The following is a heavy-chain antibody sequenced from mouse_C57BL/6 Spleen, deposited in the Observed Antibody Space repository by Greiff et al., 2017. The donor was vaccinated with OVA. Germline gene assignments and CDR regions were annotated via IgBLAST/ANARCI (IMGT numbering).Heavy chain of an antibody. CDR2: IYPGDGDT. V-gene: IGHV1-82*01. J-gene: IGHJ4*01. Sequence: VKLMESGPELVKPGASVKISCKASGYAFSSSWMNWVKQRPGKGLEWIGRIYPGDGDTNYNGKFKGKATLTADKSSSTAYMQLSSLTSEDSAVYFCAIRGDGYYEAMDYWGQGTSVTVSS. CDR3: AIRGDGYYEAMDY. D-gene: IGHD2-3*01. CDR1: GYAFSSSW.